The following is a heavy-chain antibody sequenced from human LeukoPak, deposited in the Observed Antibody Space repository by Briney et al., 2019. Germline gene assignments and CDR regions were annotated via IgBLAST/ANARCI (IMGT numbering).Heavy chain of an antibody. J-gene: IGHJ4*02. V-gene: IGHV3-48*03. Sequence: SGGSLRLSCAASGFTFSSYEMNWVRQAPGKGLEWVSYISSSGSTIYYADSVKGRFTISRDNAKNSLYLQMNSLRAEDTAVYYCARGYYYDSSGRYPPGYWGQGTLVTVSS. D-gene: IGHD3-22*01. CDR2: ISSSGSTI. CDR3: ARGYYYDSSGRYPPGY. CDR1: GFTFSSYE.